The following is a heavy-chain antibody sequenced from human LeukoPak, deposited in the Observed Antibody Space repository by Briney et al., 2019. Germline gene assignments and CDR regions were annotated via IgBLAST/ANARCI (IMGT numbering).Heavy chain of an antibody. D-gene: IGHD3-22*01. Sequence: PGGSLRLSCAASGFTFSSYAMSWVRQPPGKGLEWVSGISGSGRSTLHADSVKGRFTISRDNSKSTVFLQMNSLRAEDTAVYYCAKGDYSDSSTYSPLFDSWGRGTLVTVSS. J-gene: IGHJ4*02. CDR3: AKGDYSDSSTYSPLFDS. CDR2: ISGSGRST. V-gene: IGHV3-23*01. CDR1: GFTFSSYA.